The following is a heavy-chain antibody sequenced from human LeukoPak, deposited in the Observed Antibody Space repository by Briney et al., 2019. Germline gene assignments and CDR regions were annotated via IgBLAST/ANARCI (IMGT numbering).Heavy chain of an antibody. V-gene: IGHV3-74*01. CDR1: GFTFSSYW. Sequence: GGSLRLSCAASGFTFSSYWMHWVRQAPGKGRVWVSRINSDGSSTTYADSVKGRFTISSDNAKNTLYLQMNSLRAEDTAVYYCASDFGTRRGVVIIFGSDYWGQGTLVTVSS. D-gene: IGHD3-3*01. CDR2: INSDGSST. J-gene: IGHJ4*02. CDR3: ASDFGTRRGVVIIFGSDY.